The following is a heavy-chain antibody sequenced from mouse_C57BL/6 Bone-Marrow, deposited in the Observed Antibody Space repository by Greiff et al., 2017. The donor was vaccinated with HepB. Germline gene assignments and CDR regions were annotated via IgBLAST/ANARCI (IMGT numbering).Heavy chain of an antibody. J-gene: IGHJ3*01. V-gene: IGHV5-6*01. CDR2: ISSGGSYT. D-gene: IGHD2-4*01. CDR1: GFTFSSYG. CDR3: ASPIYYDYEGAY. Sequence: EVQVVESGGDLVKPGGSLKLSCAASGFTFSSYGMSWVRQTPDKRLEWVATISSGGSYTYYPDSVKGRFTISRDNAKNTLYLQMSSLKSEDTAMYYCASPIYYDYEGAYWGQGTLVTVSA.